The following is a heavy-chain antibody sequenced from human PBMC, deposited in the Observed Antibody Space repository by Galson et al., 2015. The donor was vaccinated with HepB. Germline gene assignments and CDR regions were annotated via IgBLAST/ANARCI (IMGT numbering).Heavy chain of an antibody. D-gene: IGHD3-22*01. J-gene: IGHJ4*02. CDR3: ARAQITMMTGYFDS. CDR1: GFTFNSYG. CDR2: IWYDGSTT. V-gene: IGHV3-33*01. Sequence: SLRLSCAASGFTFNSYGMHWVRQAPGKGLEWVARIWYDGSTTYYGDSVKGRFTISRDNSKNTLYLQMNGLRAEDTAGYYCARAQITMMTGYFDSWGQGTLVTVSS.